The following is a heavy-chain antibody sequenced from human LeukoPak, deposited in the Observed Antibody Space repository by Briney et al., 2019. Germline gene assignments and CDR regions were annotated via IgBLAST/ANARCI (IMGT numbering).Heavy chain of an antibody. CDR1: GYSFTNYG. D-gene: IGHD2-21*01. V-gene: IGHV1-18*01. CDR3: ARDQRRVIDY. J-gene: IGHJ4*02. Sequence: ASVKVSCKTSGYSFTNYGISWVRQAPGQGPEWMGWISGYNGNTNYAQKLQGRVTMTTDTSTSTAYMELRSLRSDDTAVYYCARDQRRVIDYWGQGTLVTVSS. CDR2: ISGYNGNT.